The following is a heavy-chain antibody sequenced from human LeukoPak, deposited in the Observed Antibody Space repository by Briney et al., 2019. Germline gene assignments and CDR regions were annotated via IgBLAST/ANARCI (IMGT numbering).Heavy chain of an antibody. V-gene: IGHV3-9*01. Sequence: GGSLRLSCAASGFTFDDYAMHWVRQAPGKGLEWVSGISWNSGSIGYADSVKGRFTISRDNAKNSLYLQMNSLRAEDTALYYCAKDSGGSYYEVEHWGQGTLVTVSS. CDR2: ISWNSGSI. J-gene: IGHJ1*01. D-gene: IGHD1-26*01. CDR1: GFTFDDYA. CDR3: AKDSGGSYYEVEH.